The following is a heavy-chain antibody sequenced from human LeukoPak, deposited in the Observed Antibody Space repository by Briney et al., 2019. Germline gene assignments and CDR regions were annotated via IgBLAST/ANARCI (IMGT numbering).Heavy chain of an antibody. V-gene: IGHV1-2*06. CDR3: ARDVHGDYGSGWFDP. CDR1: GYTFTDYY. Sequence: ASVKVSCKASGYTFTDYYMHWVRQAPGQGLEWMGRINPNSGGTSSARKFQGRVTVTRDTSISTVYMELSRLTSDDTAVYYCARDVHGDYGSGWFDPWGQGTLVSVSS. J-gene: IGHJ5*02. CDR2: INPNSGGT. D-gene: IGHD4-17*01.